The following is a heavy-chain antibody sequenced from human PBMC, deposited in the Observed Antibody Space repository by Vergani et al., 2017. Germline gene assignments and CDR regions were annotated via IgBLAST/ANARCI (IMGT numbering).Heavy chain of an antibody. Sequence: QVQLQQWGAGLLKPSETLSLTCAVYGGSFSGYYWSWIRQPPGKGLEWIGEINPSGSTNYNPSLKSRVTISVDTSKNQFSLKLSSVTAADTAVYYCARWSRRSGYYVGSPAFDIWGQGTMVTVSS. D-gene: IGHD3-3*01. CDR3: ARWSRRSGYYVGSPAFDI. V-gene: IGHV4-34*01. J-gene: IGHJ3*02. CDR1: GGSFSGYY. CDR2: INPSGST.